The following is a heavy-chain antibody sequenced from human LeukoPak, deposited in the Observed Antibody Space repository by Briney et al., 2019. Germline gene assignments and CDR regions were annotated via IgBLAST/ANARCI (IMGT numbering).Heavy chain of an antibody. CDR3: SRISIFGVVPLNWFDP. J-gene: IGHJ5*02. D-gene: IGHD3-3*01. CDR2: INHSGST. V-gene: IGHV4-34*01. CDR1: GGSFSGYY. Sequence: SETLSLTCAVSGGSFSGYYWSWIRQPPGKGLEWIGEINHSGSTNYNPSLKSRVTISVDMPKNQFSLKLSSVTAADTAVYYCSRISIFGVVPLNWFDPWGQGTLVTVSS.